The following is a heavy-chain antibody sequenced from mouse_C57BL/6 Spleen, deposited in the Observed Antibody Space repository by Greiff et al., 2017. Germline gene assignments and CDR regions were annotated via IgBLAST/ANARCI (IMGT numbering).Heavy chain of an antibody. J-gene: IGHJ2*01. D-gene: IGHD1-1*01. CDR2: INPYNGDT. Sequence: EVQGVESGPELVKPGASVKISCKASGYSFTGYFMNWVMQSHGKSLEWIGRINPYNGDTFYNQKFKGKATLTVDKSSSTAHMELRSLTSEDSAVYYCARDYGSSYGYFDYWGQGTTLTVSS. CDR1: GYSFTGYF. V-gene: IGHV1-20*01. CDR3: ARDYGSSYGYFDY.